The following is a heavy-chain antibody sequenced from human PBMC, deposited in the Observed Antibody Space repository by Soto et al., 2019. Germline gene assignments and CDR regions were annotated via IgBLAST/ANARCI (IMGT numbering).Heavy chain of an antibody. CDR2: INHSGST. Sequence: SETLSLTCTVSGGSISSGGYYWSWIRQHPGKGLEWIGYINHSGSTNYNPSLKSRVTISVDTSKNQFSLKLSSVTAADTAVYYCAREFGGGAFDIWGQGTMVTVSS. J-gene: IGHJ3*02. CDR3: AREFGGGAFDI. V-gene: IGHV4-31*02. D-gene: IGHD3-10*01. CDR1: GGSISSGGYY.